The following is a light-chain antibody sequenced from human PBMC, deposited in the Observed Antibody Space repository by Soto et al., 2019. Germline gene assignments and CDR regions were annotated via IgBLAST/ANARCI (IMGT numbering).Light chain of an antibody. CDR3: QQTYIAPAT. Sequence: DIQMTQSPSSLSASVGDRVTITCRASQSINNCLSWFQQKPGQAPKLLIYAASSFQSGVPSRFSGSRSGTDFILTIDSLQPEDFATYYCQQTYIAPATFGQGTKVVVK. CDR1: QSINNC. CDR2: AAS. J-gene: IGKJ1*01. V-gene: IGKV1-39*01.